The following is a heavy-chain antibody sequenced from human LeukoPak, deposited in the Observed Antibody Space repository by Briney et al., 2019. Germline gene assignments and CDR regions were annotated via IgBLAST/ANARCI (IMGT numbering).Heavy chain of an antibody. CDR2: IRFDGSIK. J-gene: IGHJ5*02. CDR3: ASGVIADNH. CDR1: GFTFSSSA. V-gene: IGHV3-30*02. D-gene: IGHD2-21*01. Sequence: LPGGSLRLSCAASGFTFSSSAMQWVRQAPGKGLEWVAFIRFDGSIKDYGDSVKGRFTISRDNSRNTLYLQMNSLRFEDTAVYYCASGVIADNHWGQGTLVTVSS.